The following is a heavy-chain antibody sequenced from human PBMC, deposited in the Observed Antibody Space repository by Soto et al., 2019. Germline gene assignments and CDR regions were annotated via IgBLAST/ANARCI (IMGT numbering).Heavy chain of an antibody. J-gene: IGHJ4*02. CDR3: ARDLRLSTTVTTDY. D-gene: IGHD4-17*01. Sequence: ASVKVSCKASGYTFTSYYMHWVRQAPGQGLEWMGRINPSGGNTNYAQKFQGRVTMTTDTSTSTAYMELRSLRSDDTAVYYCARDLRLSTTVTTDYWGQGTLVTXSS. CDR1: GYTFTSYY. V-gene: IGHV1-46*01. CDR2: INPSGGNT.